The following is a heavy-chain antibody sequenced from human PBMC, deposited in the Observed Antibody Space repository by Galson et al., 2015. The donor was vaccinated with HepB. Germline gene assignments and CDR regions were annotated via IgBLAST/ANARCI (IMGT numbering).Heavy chain of an antibody. CDR3: ARSLYYYDSSRRPRTGNDAFDI. D-gene: IGHD3-22*01. V-gene: IGHV2-70*11. CDR2: IDWDDDK. J-gene: IGHJ3*02. Sequence: PALVKPTQTLTLTCTFSGFSLSTSGMCVSWIRQPPGKALEWLARIDWDDDKYYSTSLETRLTISKDTSKNQVVLTMTNMDPVDTATYYCARSLYYYDSSRRPRTGNDAFDIWGQGTMVTVSS. CDR1: GFSLSTSGMC.